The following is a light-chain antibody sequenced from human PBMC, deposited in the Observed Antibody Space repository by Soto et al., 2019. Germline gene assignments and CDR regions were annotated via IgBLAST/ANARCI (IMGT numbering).Light chain of an antibody. CDR1: QSISSW. CDR3: QQYNSYSQT. V-gene: IGKV1-5*01. J-gene: IGKJ1*01. CDR2: DAS. Sequence: DIQMTQSPSTLSASVGDRVTITCRASQSISSWLAWYQQKPGKAPKLLIYDASSLASGVPSRFSGSGSGTEFPLTISSLQPDDFATYYCQQYNSYSQTFGQGTKVEIK.